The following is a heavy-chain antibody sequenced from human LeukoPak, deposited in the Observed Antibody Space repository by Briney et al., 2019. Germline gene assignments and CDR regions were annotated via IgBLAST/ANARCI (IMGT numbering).Heavy chain of an antibody. CDR2: VDYSGNT. J-gene: IGHJ4*02. D-gene: IGHD1-1*01. CDR1: GGSISSSGYY. Sequence: SETLSLTCTVSGGSISSSGYYWGWIRQSPGKGLEWIGSVDYSGNTYYNPSLESLVTTSVDMSKNQFSLKLSSVTAADTAVYYCATSAGTVFLPRFYFKDWGQGTLVTVSS. V-gene: IGHV4-39*01. CDR3: ATSAGTVFLPRFYFKD.